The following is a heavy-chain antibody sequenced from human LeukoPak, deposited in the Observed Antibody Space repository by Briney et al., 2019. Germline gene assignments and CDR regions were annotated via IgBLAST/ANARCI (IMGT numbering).Heavy chain of an antibody. D-gene: IGHD6-13*01. CDR3: ARHLIPAWQAVVAAGRGYYFDD. CDR1: GGSISSSTYY. V-gene: IGHV4-39*01. CDR2: IYKTGST. J-gene: IGHJ4*02. Sequence: PSETLSRNGIVSGGSISSSTYYWGWVRQPPGKGLEWIGSIYKTGSTNSNPSLKSRVTISVDTSKNEFSLNLRSATAADTAVYYCARHLIPAWQAVVAAGRGYYFDDWGQGTLVTVSS.